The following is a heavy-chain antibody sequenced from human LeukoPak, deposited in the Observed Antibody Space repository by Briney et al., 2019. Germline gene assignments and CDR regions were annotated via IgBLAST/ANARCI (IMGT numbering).Heavy chain of an antibody. Sequence: PGGSLRLSCAASGFNFSSYAMSWVRQAPGKGLEWVSGISGSGGRTYYADSVKGRFTISRDNSKNTLYLQMNSLRAEDTAVYYCAKDPRYCSSTSCYLDAFDIWGQGTMVTVSS. J-gene: IGHJ3*02. CDR1: GFNFSSYA. CDR3: AKDPRYCSSTSCYLDAFDI. CDR2: ISGSGGRT. D-gene: IGHD2-2*01. V-gene: IGHV3-23*01.